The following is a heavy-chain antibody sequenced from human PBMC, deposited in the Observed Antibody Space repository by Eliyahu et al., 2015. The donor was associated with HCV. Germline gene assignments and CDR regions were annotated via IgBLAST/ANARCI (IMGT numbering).Heavy chain of an antibody. V-gene: IGHV4-39*01. CDR1: GGSISSSSYY. D-gene: IGHD4-17*01. J-gene: IGHJ6*02. CDR3: ARHHNYGDSLYYYYYGMDV. Sequence: QLQLQESGPGLVKPSETLSLTCTVSGGSISSSSYYWGWIRQPPGKGLEWIGSIYYSGSTYYNPSLKSRVTISVDTSKNQFSLKLSSVTAADTAVYYCARHHNYGDSLYYYYYGMDVWGQGTTVTVSS. CDR2: IYYSGST.